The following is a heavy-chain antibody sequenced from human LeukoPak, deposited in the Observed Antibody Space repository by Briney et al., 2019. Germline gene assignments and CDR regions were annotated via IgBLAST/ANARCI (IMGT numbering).Heavy chain of an antibody. CDR1: GGSINSYY. J-gene: IGHJ3*02. Sequence: SETLSLTCTVSGGSINSYYWSWIRQPPGKGLEWIGYIYDSGSTSYNPSLKSRVTISVDTSKNQFSLKLSSVTAADTAVYYCARERTSAFDIWGQGTMVTVSS. CDR3: ARERTSAFDI. CDR2: IYDSGST. V-gene: IGHV4-59*01.